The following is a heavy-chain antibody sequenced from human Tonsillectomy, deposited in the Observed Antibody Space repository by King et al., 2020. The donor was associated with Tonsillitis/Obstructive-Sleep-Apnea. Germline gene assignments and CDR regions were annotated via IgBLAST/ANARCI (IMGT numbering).Heavy chain of an antibody. CDR2: IWYDGSNK. D-gene: IGHD6-19*01. CDR1: GFTFSSYG. Sequence: VQLVESGGGVVQPGRSLRLSCAASGFTFSSYGMHWVRQAPGKGLEWVAVIWYDGSNKYYADSVKGRFTISRDNSKNTLYLQMNSLRAEDTAVYYCARDRRTVAHDYWAREPWSPSPQ. V-gene: IGHV3-33*01. J-gene: IGHJ4*02. CDR3: ARDRRTVAHDY.